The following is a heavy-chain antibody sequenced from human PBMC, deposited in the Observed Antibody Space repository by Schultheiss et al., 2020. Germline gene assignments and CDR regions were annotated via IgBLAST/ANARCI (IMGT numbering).Heavy chain of an antibody. V-gene: IGHV4-59*01. CDR3: ARAEGGSGWYTNDY. J-gene: IGHJ4*02. CDR2: IYYSGST. Sequence: SETLSLTCAVYGGSFSGYYWSWIRQPPGKGLEWIGYIYYSGSTNYNPSLKSRVTISVDTSKNQFSLKLSSVTAADTAVYYCARAEGGSGWYTNDYWGQGTLVTVSS. CDR1: GGSFSGYY. D-gene: IGHD6-19*01.